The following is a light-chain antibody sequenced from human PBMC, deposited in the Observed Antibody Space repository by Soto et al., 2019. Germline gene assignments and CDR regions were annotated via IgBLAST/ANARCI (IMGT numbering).Light chain of an antibody. CDR1: DGIRND. CDR3: LQDYSYPLT. V-gene: IGKV1-6*01. Sequence: AIQMTQSPSSLSASVGDRVTITCRASDGIRNDLGWYQQKPGKAPKLLIYAASSLQSGVPSRFSGSRSGTDFTLTISSLQPEDFATYYGLQDYSYPLTFGGGTKVEIK. J-gene: IGKJ4*01. CDR2: AAS.